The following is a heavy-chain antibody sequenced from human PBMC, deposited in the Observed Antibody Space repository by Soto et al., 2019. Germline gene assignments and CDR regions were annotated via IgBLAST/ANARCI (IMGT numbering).Heavy chain of an antibody. J-gene: IGHJ4*02. V-gene: IGHV3-30-3*01. D-gene: IGHD6-19*01. CDR1: GFTFSSYA. Sequence: QVQLVESGGGVVQPVRSLRLSCAASGFTFSSYAMHWVRQAPGKGLEWVAVISYDGSNKYYADSVKGRFTISRDNSKNTLYLQMNSLRAEDTAVYYCARETYSSGWTPTFDYWGQGTLVTVSS. CDR3: ARETYSSGWTPTFDY. CDR2: ISYDGSNK.